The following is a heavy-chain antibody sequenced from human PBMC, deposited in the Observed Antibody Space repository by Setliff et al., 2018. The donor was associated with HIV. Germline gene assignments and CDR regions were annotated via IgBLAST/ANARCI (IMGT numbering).Heavy chain of an antibody. Sequence: GGSLRLSCAASGFTFVAHAMNWVRQAPGKGLEWVSSISSSGENTYYADTVKGRFTISRDNSKNTLYLQMSSLRAEDSALYYCAKDRGSGYYSPSDYWGQGTLVTVSS. V-gene: IGHV3-23*01. D-gene: IGHD3-22*01. CDR2: ISSSGENT. CDR3: AKDRGSGYYSPSDY. CDR1: GFTFVAHA. J-gene: IGHJ4*02.